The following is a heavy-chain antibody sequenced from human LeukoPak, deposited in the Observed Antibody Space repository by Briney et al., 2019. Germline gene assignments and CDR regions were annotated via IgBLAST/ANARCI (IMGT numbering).Heavy chain of an antibody. Sequence: GGSLRLSCAAPGFTFSSYGIHWVRQAPGKGLEWGAFIRYDGNNKYYADSVKGRFNIHRDNSKNTLYLQMNSLRAEDTAVYYCAKDRGSGWYYYFDYWGQGTLVTVSS. CDR1: GFTFSSYG. CDR3: AKDRGSGWYYYFDY. CDR2: IRYDGNNK. J-gene: IGHJ4*02. D-gene: IGHD6-19*01. V-gene: IGHV3-30*02.